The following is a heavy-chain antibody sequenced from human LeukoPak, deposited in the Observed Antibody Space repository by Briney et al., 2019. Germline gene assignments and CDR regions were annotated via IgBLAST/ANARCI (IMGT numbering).Heavy chain of an antibody. D-gene: IGHD2-21*02. J-gene: IGHJ4*02. CDR2: LNSDGSIT. Sequence: TGGSLRLSCAASGFTFSLYWMHWVRQTPGKGLVWVSRLNSDGSITTCADSVKGRFTISRDNAKNTLYLQMNSLRAEDTALYYCVREYCGGDCYTDFWGQGTLVTVSS. CDR1: GFTFSLYW. CDR3: VREYCGGDCYTDF. V-gene: IGHV3-74*01.